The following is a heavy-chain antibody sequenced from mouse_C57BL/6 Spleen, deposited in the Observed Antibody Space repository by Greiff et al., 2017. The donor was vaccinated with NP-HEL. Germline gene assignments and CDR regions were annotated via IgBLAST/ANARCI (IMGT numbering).Heavy chain of an antibody. D-gene: IGHD4-1*01. V-gene: IGHV1-69*01. CDR2: IDPSDSYT. Sequence: QVQLKQPGAELVMPGASVKLSCKASGYTFTSYWMHWVKQRPGQGLEWIGEIDPSDSYTNYNQKFKGKSTLTVDKSSSTAYMQLSSLTSEDSAVYYCARTSGTWYFDYWGQGTTLTVSS. CDR3: ARTSGTWYFDY. CDR1: GYTFTSYW. J-gene: IGHJ2*01.